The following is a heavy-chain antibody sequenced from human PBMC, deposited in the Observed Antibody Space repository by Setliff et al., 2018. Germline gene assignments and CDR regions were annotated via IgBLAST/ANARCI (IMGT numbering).Heavy chain of an antibody. V-gene: IGHV3-43D*04. CDR1: GFTFSSYS. CDR3: AKDNPETCAFDI. CDR2: ISWDGGST. J-gene: IGHJ3*02. Sequence: PGGSLRLSCAASGFTFSSYSMNWVRQAPGKGLEWVSLISWDGGSTYYADSVKGRFTISRDNSKNSLYLQMNSLRAEDTALYYCAKDNPETCAFDIWGQGTMVTVSS.